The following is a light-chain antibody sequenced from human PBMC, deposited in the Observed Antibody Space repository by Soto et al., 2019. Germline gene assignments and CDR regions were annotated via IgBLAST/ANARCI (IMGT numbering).Light chain of an antibody. CDR3: SSYTSSSTLG. J-gene: IGLJ3*02. CDR2: EVS. CDR1: SSDVGGYNY. Sequence: QSVPTQPASVSGSPGQSITISCTGTSSDVGGYNYVSWYQQHPGKAPKLMIYEVSNRPSGVSNRFSGSKSGNTASLTISGLQAEDEADYYCSSYTSSSTLGFGGGTKLTVL. V-gene: IGLV2-14*01.